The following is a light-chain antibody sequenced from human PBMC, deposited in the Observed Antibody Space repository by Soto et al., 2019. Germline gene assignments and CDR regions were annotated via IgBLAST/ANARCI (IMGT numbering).Light chain of an antibody. CDR2: DAS. Sequence: DVQMTQSPCTLSASVGDRVTITCRASQSISSWLAWYQQKPGKAPKLLIYDASSLESGVPSRFSGSGSGTKFTLTISSLQPDDFATYYCQQYNSYWTFGQGTKVDIK. V-gene: IGKV1-5*01. CDR1: QSISSW. CDR3: QQYNSYWT. J-gene: IGKJ1*01.